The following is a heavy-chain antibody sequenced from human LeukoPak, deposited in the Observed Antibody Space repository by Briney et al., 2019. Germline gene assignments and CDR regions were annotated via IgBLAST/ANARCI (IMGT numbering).Heavy chain of an antibody. D-gene: IGHD1-1*01. CDR1: GGSISSYY. Sequence: PSETLSLTCTVSGGSISSYYWSWIRQPPGKGLEWIGYIYYSGSTNYNPSLKSRVTISVDTSKNQFSLKLSSVTAADTAVYYCARSRQRRSSDYYYYGMDVWGQGTTVTVSS. CDR3: ARSRQRRSSDYYYYGMDV. V-gene: IGHV4-59*08. CDR2: IYYSGST. J-gene: IGHJ6*02.